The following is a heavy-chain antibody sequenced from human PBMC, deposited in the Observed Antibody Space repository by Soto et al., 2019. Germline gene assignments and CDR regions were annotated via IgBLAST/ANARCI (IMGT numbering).Heavy chain of an antibody. Sequence: EVQLVESGGGLVKPGGSLRLSCAASGFPLSTYSMNWVRQAPGKGLEWVSSSSSSSSNIYYADSVKGRFTISRDSAKNSLYLQMDSLRAEDTAIYYCARRSFDYWGQGTLVTVSS. V-gene: IGHV3-21*01. J-gene: IGHJ4*02. CDR3: ARRSFDY. CDR2: SSSSSSNI. CDR1: GFPLSTYS.